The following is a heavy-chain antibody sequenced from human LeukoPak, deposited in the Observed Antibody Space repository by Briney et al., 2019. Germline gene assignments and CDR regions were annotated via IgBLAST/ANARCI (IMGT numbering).Heavy chain of an antibody. D-gene: IGHD1/OR15-1a*01. V-gene: IGHV3-9*01. Sequence: PGRSLRLSCAASGFTFDDYAMHWVRQAPGKGLEWVSGISWNSGSIGYADSVKGRFTISRDNAKNSLYLQMNSLRAEDTAVYYCARGQKYNWNTWGPDYYYYYGMDVWGQGTTVTVSS. CDR2: ISWNSGSI. J-gene: IGHJ6*02. CDR1: GFTFDDYA. CDR3: ARGQKYNWNTWGPDYYYYYGMDV.